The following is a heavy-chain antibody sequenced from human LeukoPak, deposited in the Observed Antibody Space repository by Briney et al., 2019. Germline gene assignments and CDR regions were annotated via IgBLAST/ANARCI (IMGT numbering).Heavy chain of an antibody. CDR2: IYYSGST. CDR1: GGSISSGGYY. D-gene: IGHD4-17*01. Sequence: SQTLSLTCTVSGGSISSGGYYWSWIRQHPGKGLEWIGYIYYSGSTYYNPSLKSRDTISVDTSKNQFSLRLSSVTAADTAVYYCARGDNGDFPFDYWGQGTLVTVSP. V-gene: IGHV4-31*03. CDR3: ARGDNGDFPFDY. J-gene: IGHJ4*02.